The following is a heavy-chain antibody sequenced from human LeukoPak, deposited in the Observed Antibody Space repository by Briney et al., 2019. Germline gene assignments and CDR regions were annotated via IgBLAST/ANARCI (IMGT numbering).Heavy chain of an antibody. D-gene: IGHD3-10*01. CDR2: IYSGGST. V-gene: IGHV3-53*01. CDR3: AKGDRSESYHLRY. Sequence: GGSLRLSCAASGFTVSSSNMTWVRQAPGKGLEWVSLIYSGGSTYYADSVKGRFTISRDSSKNTLFFQMNSLRAGDTAVYYGAKGDRSESYHLRYWGQGTLVTVSS. J-gene: IGHJ4*02. CDR1: GFTVSSSN.